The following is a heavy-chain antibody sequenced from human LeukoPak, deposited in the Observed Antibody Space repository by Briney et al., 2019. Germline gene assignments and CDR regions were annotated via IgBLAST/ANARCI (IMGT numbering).Heavy chain of an antibody. D-gene: IGHD3-10*01. CDR3: ARDLLLPSARGVILFDY. V-gene: IGHV4-34*01. Sequence: PSETLSLTCAVYGGSFSGYYWSWIRQPPGKGLEWIGEINHSGSTNYNPSLESRVTMSVDTSKNQFSLNLSSVTAADTAVYYCARDLLLPSARGVILFDYWGQGTLVTVSS. CDR1: GGSFSGYY. CDR2: INHSGST. J-gene: IGHJ4*02.